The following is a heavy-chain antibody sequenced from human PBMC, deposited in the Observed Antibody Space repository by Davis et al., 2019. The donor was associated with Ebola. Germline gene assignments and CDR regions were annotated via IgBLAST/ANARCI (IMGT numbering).Heavy chain of an antibody. CDR2: MNPNSGNT. CDR3: ARDPYRVVAAKGFDP. Sequence: ASVKVSCKASGYTFTSYDINWVRQATGQGLEWMGWMNPNSGNTGYAQKFQGRVTMTRNTSISTAYMELNSLRSEDTAVYYCARDPYRVVAAKGFDPWGQGTLVTVSS. J-gene: IGHJ5*02. CDR1: GYTFTSYD. V-gene: IGHV1-8*01. D-gene: IGHD2-15*01.